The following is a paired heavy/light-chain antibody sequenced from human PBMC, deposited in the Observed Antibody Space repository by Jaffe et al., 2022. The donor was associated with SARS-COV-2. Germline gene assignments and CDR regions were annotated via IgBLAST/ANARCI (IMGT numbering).Light chain of an antibody. CDR2: DNN. CDR1: SSNIGNNY. Sequence: QSVLTQPPSVSAAPGQKVTISCSGSSSNIGNNYVSWYQQLPGTAPKLLIYDNNKRPSGIPDRFSGSKSGTSATLGITGLQTGDEADYYCGTWDSSLSAFYVFGTGTKVTVL. J-gene: IGLJ1*01. V-gene: IGLV1-51*01. CDR3: GTWDSSLSAFYV.
Heavy chain of an antibody. V-gene: IGHV2-5*01. CDR3: AHTTTLRYFDWDATEGYAFDI. CDR2: IYWNDDK. CDR1: GFSLSTSGVG. Sequence: QITLKESGPTLVKPTQTLTLTCTFSGFSLSTSGVGVGWIRQPPGKALEWLALIYWNDDKRYSPSLKSRLTITKDTSKNQVVLTMTNMDPVDTATYYCAHTTTLRYFDWDATEGYAFDIWGQGTMVTVSS. D-gene: IGHD3-9*01. J-gene: IGHJ3*02.